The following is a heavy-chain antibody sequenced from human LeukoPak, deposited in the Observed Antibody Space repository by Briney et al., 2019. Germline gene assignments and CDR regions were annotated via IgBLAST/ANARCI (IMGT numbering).Heavy chain of an antibody. CDR1: GFTFSNYG. V-gene: IGHV3-30*03. D-gene: IGHD3-3*01. Sequence: GGSLKLSCATSGFTFSNYGIHWVRQTPDKGLEWLAVISYDGNNQYYAASVKGRFAVSRDDSQNTAYLQMNSLRAEDTALYYCARDLWIFGVVIIPHYMDVWGKGTTVTVSS. J-gene: IGHJ6*03. CDR2: ISYDGNNQ. CDR3: ARDLWIFGVVIIPHYMDV.